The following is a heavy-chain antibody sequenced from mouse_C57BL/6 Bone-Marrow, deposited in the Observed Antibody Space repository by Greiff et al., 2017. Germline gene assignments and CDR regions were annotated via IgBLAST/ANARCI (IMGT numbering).Heavy chain of an antibody. CDR2: IYTYNDGS. J-gene: IGHJ2*01. CDR1: GFSFTGYY. V-gene: IGHV1-31*01. CDR3: AIGDPYLGYFDY. Sequence: VQLQQSGPELVKPAQSLSISCTASGFSFTGYYMHWVQQSHGNILDWIGFIYTYNDGSCNNQKCNGKATLTVDMSCSTAYMERRSLTSEYCAVYYCAIGDPYLGYFDYWGQGTTLTVAS. D-gene: IGHD2-10*01.